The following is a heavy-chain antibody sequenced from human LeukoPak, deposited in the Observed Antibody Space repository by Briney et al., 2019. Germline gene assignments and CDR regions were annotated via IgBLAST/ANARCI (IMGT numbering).Heavy chain of an antibody. Sequence: SETLSLTCAVYGGSFSGYYWSWIRQPPGKGLEWIGEINHSGSTNYNPSLKSRVTISVDTSKNQFSLKLSSVTAADTAVYYCARPITPRLSRADAFDVWGQGTMVTVSS. CDR3: ARPITPRLSRADAFDV. CDR2: INHSGST. V-gene: IGHV4-34*01. J-gene: IGHJ3*01. D-gene: IGHD3-10*01. CDR1: GGSFSGYY.